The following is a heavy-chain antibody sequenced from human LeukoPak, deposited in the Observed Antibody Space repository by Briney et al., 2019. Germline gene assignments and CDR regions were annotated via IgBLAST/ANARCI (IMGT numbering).Heavy chain of an antibody. CDR2: ISYSGTT. Sequence: SETLSLTCTVSDGSISSTTYYWGWIRQPPGKGLEWIGGISYSGTTYSNPSLKSRVTMSVDTSKNQFSLKLSSVTAADTAMYYCARQKYYYDNSGYRIYYFDYWGQGTLVTVSS. J-gene: IGHJ4*02. V-gene: IGHV4-39*01. D-gene: IGHD3-22*01. CDR3: ARQKYYYDNSGYRIYYFDY. CDR1: DGSISSTTYY.